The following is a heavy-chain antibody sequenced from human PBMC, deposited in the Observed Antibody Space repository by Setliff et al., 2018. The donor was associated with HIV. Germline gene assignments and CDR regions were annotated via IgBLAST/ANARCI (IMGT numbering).Heavy chain of an antibody. J-gene: IGHJ6*03. CDR2: IYYSGST. Sequence: PSETLSLTCTVSGGSISSYYWSWIRQPPGKGLEWIGYIYYSGSTNYNPSLKSRVTISVDTSKNQFSLKLSSVTAADTAVYYCASLHYYYYYMDVWGKGTTVTVS. CDR3: ASLHYYYYYMDV. CDR1: GGSISSYY. V-gene: IGHV4-59*01.